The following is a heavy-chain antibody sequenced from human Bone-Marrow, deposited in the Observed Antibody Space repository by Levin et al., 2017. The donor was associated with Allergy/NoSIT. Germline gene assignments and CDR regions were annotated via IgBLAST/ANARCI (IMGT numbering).Heavy chain of an antibody. CDR2: ISSSSSYI. J-gene: IGHJ5*02. CDR3: ARDLGRGWNPNWFDP. Sequence: TGGSLRLSCAASGFTFSSYSMNWVRQAPGKGLEWVSSISSSSSYIYYADSVKGRFTISRDNAKNALYLQMNSLRAEDTAVYYCARDLGRGWNPNWFDPWGQGTLVTVSS. CDR1: GFTFSSYS. V-gene: IGHV3-21*01. D-gene: IGHD1-1*01.